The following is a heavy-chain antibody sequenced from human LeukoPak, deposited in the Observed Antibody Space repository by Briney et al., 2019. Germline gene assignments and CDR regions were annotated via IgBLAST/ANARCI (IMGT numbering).Heavy chain of an antibody. CDR2: INSDGSSI. V-gene: IGHV3-74*03. Sequence: GGSLRLSCAASGFTFSSYCMHGVRHAPGKGLVWVSRINSDGSSIKSADSVKGRFPISRDNAKNTLYLQMNSLRAEDTAVYYCARGTAWRNGYETHAFDIWGQGTMVTVSS. J-gene: IGHJ3*02. CDR1: GFTFSSYC. CDR3: ARGTAWRNGYETHAFDI. D-gene: IGHD5-24*01.